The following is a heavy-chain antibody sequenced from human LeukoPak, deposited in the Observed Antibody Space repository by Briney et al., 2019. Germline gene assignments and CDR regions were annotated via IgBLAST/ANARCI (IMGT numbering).Heavy chain of an antibody. D-gene: IGHD3-3*01. CDR1: GFTFSSYA. V-gene: IGHV3-30*14. J-gene: IGHJ3*02. CDR2: ISYDGSNK. Sequence: GGSLRLSCAASGFTFSSYAMHWVRQAPGKGLEWVAVISYDGSNKYYADSVKGRFTISRDNSKNTLYLQMNSLRAEDTAVYYCAREIPHGRLMEGAFDIWGQGTMVTVSS. CDR3: AREIPHGRLMEGAFDI.